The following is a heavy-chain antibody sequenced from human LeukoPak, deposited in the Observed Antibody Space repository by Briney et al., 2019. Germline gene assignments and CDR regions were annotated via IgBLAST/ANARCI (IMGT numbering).Heavy chain of an antibody. Sequence: ASVKVSCKASGYTFTSYGISWVRQAPGQGLEWMGWISAYNGNTNYAQKLQGRVTMTTDTSTSTAYMELRSLRSDDTAVYYCARDGAGGSGWWGQYYFDYWGQGTLVTVSS. CDR2: ISAYNGNT. D-gene: IGHD6-19*01. J-gene: IGHJ4*02. CDR1: GYTFTSYG. V-gene: IGHV1-18*01. CDR3: ARDGAGGSGWWGQYYFDY.